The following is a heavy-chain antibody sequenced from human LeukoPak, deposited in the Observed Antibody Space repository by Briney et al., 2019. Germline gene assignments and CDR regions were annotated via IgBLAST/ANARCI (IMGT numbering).Heavy chain of an antibody. J-gene: IGHJ4*02. CDR3: ASLGYCSSTSCYSLDY. CDR2: IIPIFGTA. Sequence: ASVKVSCKASGGTFSSYAISWVRQAPGQGLEWMGGIIPIFGTANYAQKFQGRVTITADESTSTAYMELSSLRSKDTAVHYCASLGYCSSTSCYSLDYWGQGTLVTVSS. D-gene: IGHD2-2*01. CDR1: GGTFSSYA. V-gene: IGHV1-69*13.